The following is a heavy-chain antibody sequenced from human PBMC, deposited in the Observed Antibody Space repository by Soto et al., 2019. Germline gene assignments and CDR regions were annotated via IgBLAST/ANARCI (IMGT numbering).Heavy chain of an antibody. D-gene: IGHD1-1*01. Sequence: GRSLRLSCAASGFTFSSYSLNWVRQAPGKGLEWVSYIRSSSSSISYADSVKGRFTISSDNAKNSLYLQMNSLRDEDTAVYYCARDQGYAFDFWGQGILVTVSS. J-gene: IGHJ4*02. CDR2: IRSSSSSI. V-gene: IGHV3-48*02. CDR1: GFTFSSYS. CDR3: ARDQGYAFDF.